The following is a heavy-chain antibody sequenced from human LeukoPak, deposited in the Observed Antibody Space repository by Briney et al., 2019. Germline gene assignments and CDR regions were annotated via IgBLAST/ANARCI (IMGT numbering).Heavy chain of an antibody. CDR3: ARDVSSGWYGDYFDY. Sequence: GGSLRLSCAASGFTFSDYYMSWIRQAPGKGLEWVSYISSSGSTIYYADSVKGRFTISRDNAKNSLCLQMNSLRAEDTAVYYCARDVSSGWYGDYFDYWGQGTLVTVSS. CDR2: ISSSGSTI. J-gene: IGHJ4*02. CDR1: GFTFSDYY. D-gene: IGHD6-19*01. V-gene: IGHV3-11*04.